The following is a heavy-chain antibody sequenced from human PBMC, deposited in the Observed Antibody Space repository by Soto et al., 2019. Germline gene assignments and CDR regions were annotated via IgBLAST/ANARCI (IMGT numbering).Heavy chain of an antibody. D-gene: IGHD3-22*01. CDR2: IYYSGST. Sequence: PSETLSLTCTVSGGSISSYYWSWIRQPPGKVLEWIGYIYYSGSTNYNPSLKSRVTISVDTSKNQFSLKLSSVTAADTAVYYCARVAGYDQNYYYYGMDVWGQGTTVTVSS. V-gene: IGHV4-59*01. CDR1: GGSISSYY. J-gene: IGHJ6*02. CDR3: ARVAGYDQNYYYYGMDV.